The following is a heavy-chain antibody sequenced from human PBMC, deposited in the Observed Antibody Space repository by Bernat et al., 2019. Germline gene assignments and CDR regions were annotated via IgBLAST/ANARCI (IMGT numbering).Heavy chain of an antibody. J-gene: IGHJ4*02. D-gene: IGHD3-22*01. CDR1: GGSISSSSYY. CDR3: ASQTGGYYLW. CDR2: IYYSGST. V-gene: IGHV4-39*01. Sequence: QLQLQESGPGLVKPSETLSLTCTVSGGSISSSSYYWGWIRQPPGKGLEWIGSIYYSGSTYYNPSLKSRVTISVDTSKNQFSLKLSSVPAADTAVYYCASQTGGYYLWWGQGTLVTVSS.